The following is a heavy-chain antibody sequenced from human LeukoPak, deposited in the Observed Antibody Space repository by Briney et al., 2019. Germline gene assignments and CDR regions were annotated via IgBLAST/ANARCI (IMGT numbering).Heavy chain of an antibody. CDR2: ISSNGGST. Sequence: GSLRLSCAASGFTFNSYAMHWVRQAPGKGLEYVSAISSNGGSTYYANSVKGRFTISRDNSKNTLYLQMGSLRAEDMAVYYCARGYCSSTSCYSTAIDYWGQGTLVTVSS. V-gene: IGHV3-64*01. CDR1: GFTFNSYA. CDR3: ARGYCSSTSCYSTAIDY. D-gene: IGHD2-2*01. J-gene: IGHJ4*02.